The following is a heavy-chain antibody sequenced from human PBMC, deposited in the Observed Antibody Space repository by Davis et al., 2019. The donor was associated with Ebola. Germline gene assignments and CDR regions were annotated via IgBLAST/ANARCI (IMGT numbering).Heavy chain of an antibody. D-gene: IGHD2-15*01. J-gene: IGHJ4*02. CDR3: ARGHSAHLDS. V-gene: IGHV3-33*04. CDR2: TMYDGGDH. CDR1: GSPFSAFP. Sequence: SLKISCAASGSPFSAFPMHWVRQSPGGGLEWLALTMYDGGDHVYADSVKGHFTISSDNSENKVFLQITSLRPDDTAVYYCARGHSAHLDSWGQGTRVTVSS.